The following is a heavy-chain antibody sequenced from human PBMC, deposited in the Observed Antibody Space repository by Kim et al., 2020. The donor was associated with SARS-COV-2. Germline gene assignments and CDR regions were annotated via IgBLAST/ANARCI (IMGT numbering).Heavy chain of an antibody. J-gene: IGHJ4*02. CDR1: GFTFSSYA. CDR2: ISGSGGNT. D-gene: IGHD2-15*01. CDR3: AKDGGYCSGGSCYYVY. Sequence: GGSLRLSCAASGFTFSSYAMSWVRQAPGKGLEWVSAISGSGGNTYFADSVKGRFTISRDNSKNTLFLQMNSLRAEDTAIYYCAKDGGYCSGGSCYYVYWGQGTLVTVSS. V-gene: IGHV3-23*01.